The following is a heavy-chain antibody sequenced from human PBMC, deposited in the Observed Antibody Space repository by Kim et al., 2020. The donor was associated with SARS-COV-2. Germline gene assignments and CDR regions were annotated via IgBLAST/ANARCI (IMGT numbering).Heavy chain of an antibody. J-gene: IGHJ5*02. CDR1: GFTFSSYW. D-gene: IGHD6-13*01. CDR3: ARAPRTSPQQASEGIAAASRGWFDP. Sequence: GGSLRLSCAASGFTFSSYWMHWVRQAPGKGLVWVSRINSDGSSTSYADSVKGRFTISRDNAKNTLYLQMNSLRAEDTAVYYCARAPRTSPQQASEGIAAASRGWFDPWGQGTLVTVSS. V-gene: IGHV3-74*01. CDR2: INSDGSST.